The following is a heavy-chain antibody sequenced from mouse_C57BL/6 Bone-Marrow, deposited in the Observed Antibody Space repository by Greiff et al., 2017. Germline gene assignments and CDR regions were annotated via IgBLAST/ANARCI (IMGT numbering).Heavy chain of an antibody. V-gene: IGHV7-3*01. D-gene: IGHD2-4*01. Sequence: VKLVESGGGLVQPGGSLSLSCAASGFTFTDYYMSWVRQPPGKALEWLGFIRNKANGYTTEYSASVKGRFTISRDNSQSILYLQMNALRAEDSATYYCARYEGDYEERAWFAYWGQGTLVTVSA. J-gene: IGHJ3*01. CDR1: GFTFTDYY. CDR2: IRNKANGYTT. CDR3: ARYEGDYEERAWFAY.